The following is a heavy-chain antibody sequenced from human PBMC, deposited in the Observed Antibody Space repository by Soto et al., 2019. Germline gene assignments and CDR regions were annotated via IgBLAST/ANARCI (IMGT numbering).Heavy chain of an antibody. J-gene: IGHJ4*02. CDR3: ARKEEGTMVRGVIITGFDY. CDR2: INHSGST. D-gene: IGHD3-10*01. V-gene: IGHV4-34*01. Sequence: SETLSLTCAVYGGSFSGYYWSWIRQPPGKGLEWIGEINHSGSTNYNPSLKSRVTISVDTSKNQFSLKLSSVTAADTAVYYCARKEEGTMVRGVIITGFDYWGQGTLVTVSS. CDR1: GGSFSGYY.